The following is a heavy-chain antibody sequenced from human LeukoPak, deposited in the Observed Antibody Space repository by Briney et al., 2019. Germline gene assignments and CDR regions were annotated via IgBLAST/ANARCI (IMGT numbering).Heavy chain of an antibody. D-gene: IGHD5-18*01. CDR3: ARASWISTADTFC. V-gene: IGHV3-23*01. CDR1: GLLFNNYA. CDR2: MKGGGET. J-gene: IGHJ4*02. Sequence: GGSLSLLCGPWGLLFNNYAILGVRQAPARGGEGLSSMKGGGETFFAEPVKGRFTLPSDDTRNTVYLQLNNLRVEDTAIYYCARASWISTADTFCWGQGTRVTVSS.